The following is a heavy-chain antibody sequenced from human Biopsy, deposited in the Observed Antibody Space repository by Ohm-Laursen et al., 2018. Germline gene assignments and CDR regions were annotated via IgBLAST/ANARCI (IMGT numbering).Heavy chain of an antibody. V-gene: IGHV4-61*01. D-gene: IGHD6-19*01. CDR3: ARGMRSSGWPYFDS. J-gene: IGHJ4*02. Sequence: GTLSLTCTVSGASVSSGSFYWTWIRQPPGQGLEYIGYIYDRGSTANYNPSLESRVTMSVDMPKNQFSLKLSSVTAADTATYYCARGMRSSGWPYFDSWGQGTLVTVSS. CDR2: IYDRGSTA. CDR1: GASVSSGSFY.